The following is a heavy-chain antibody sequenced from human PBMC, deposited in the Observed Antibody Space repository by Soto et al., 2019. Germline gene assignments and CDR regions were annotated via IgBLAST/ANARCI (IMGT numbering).Heavy chain of an antibody. CDR2: IYYSGST. CDR1: GGSISSGGYY. CDR3: ARLTFGGVTGQQPDDY. J-gene: IGHJ4*02. V-gene: IGHV4-31*03. D-gene: IGHD3-16*01. Sequence: QVQLQESGPGLVKPSQTLSLTCTVSGGSISSGGYYWSWIRQHPGKGLEWIGYIYYSGSTYYNPSLKSRVTISVDTSKNQFSLKLSSVTAADTAVYYCARLTFGGVTGQQPDDYWGQGTLVTVSS.